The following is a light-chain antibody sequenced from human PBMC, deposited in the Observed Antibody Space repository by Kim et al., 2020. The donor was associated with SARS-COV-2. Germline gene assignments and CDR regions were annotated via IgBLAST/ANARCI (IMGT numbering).Light chain of an antibody. CDR1: SNDVGDNKF. J-gene: IGLJ1*01. V-gene: IGLV2-8*01. CDR3: SSYAGSRFV. Sequence: PGQSVTISCSGTSNDVGDNKFVSWYQQHPGKAPKVLIYEVTQRPSGVPDRFSGSESGNTASLTVSGLQPQDEADYYCSSYAGSRFVFGTGTKVTVL. CDR2: EVT.